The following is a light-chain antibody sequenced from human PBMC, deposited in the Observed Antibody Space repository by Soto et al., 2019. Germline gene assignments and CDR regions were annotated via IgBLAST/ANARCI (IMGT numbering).Light chain of an antibody. J-gene: IGKJ1*01. CDR3: QQYDSYSSGP. CDR2: DAS. CDR1: QTINSW. Sequence: DIQMTQSPSTLSASVGDRVTITCRASQTINSWLAWYQQKPGKPPKVLIFDASSLKTGVPSRFSGSGSGTEFTLTISNLQPDDFATYYCQQYDSYSSGPFGQGTRVEIK. V-gene: IGKV1-5*01.